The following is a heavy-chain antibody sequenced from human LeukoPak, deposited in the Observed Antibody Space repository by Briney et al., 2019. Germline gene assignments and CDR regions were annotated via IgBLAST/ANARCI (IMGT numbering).Heavy chain of an antibody. V-gene: IGHV4-59*01. CDR1: GGSISSYY. CDR2: IYYSGST. Sequence: PSETLSLTCTVSGGSISSYYWSWIRQPPGEGLEWIGYIYYSGSTNYNPSLKSRVTISVDTSKNQFSLKLSSVTAADTAVYYCARASSSWSGVFDYWGQGTLVTVSS. CDR3: ARASSSWSGVFDY. J-gene: IGHJ4*02. D-gene: IGHD6-13*01.